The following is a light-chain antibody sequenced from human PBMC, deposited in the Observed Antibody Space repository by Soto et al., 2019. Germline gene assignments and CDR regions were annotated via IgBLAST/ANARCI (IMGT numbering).Light chain of an antibody. J-gene: IGKJ1*01. CDR2: WAS. CDR1: QSILYSSNNRNY. Sequence: DIVMAQSPDSLAVSLGERATINCKSSQSILYSSNNRNYLAWYQQKPGQPPKLLIYWASTRESGVPDRFSGSGSGTDFTLTINSLQAEDVAVYYCQQYYSTLWTFGQGTKVDIK. V-gene: IGKV4-1*01. CDR3: QQYYSTLWT.